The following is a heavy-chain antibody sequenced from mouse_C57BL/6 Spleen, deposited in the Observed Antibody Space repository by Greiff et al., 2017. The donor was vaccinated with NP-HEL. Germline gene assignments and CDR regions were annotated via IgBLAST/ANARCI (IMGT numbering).Heavy chain of an antibody. J-gene: IGHJ4*01. D-gene: IGHD1-1*01. CDR3: ARPGYYGSSSYYYAMDY. V-gene: IGHV5-17*01. CDR1: GFTFSDYG. CDR2: ISSGSSTI. Sequence: DVQLVESGGGLVKPGGSLKLSCAASGFTFSDYGMHWVRQAPEKGLEWVAYISSGSSTIYYADTVKGRFTISRDNAKNTLFLQMTSLRSEDTAMYYCARPGYYGSSSYYYAMDYWGQGTSVTVSS.